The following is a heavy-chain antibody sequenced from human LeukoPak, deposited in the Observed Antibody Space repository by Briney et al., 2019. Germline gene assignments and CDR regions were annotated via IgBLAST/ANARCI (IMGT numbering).Heavy chain of an antibody. V-gene: IGHV3-21*01. J-gene: IGHJ4*02. CDR3: ASYSGSSPKTYYFDY. D-gene: IGHD1-26*01. CDR2: ISSSSSYI. CDR1: GFTFSSYS. Sequence: PGGSLRLSCAASGFTFSSYSMNWVRQAPGKGLEWVSSISSSSSYIYYADSVKGRFTISRDNAKNSLYLQVNSLRAEDTAVYYCASYSGSSPKTYYFDYWGQGTLVTVSS.